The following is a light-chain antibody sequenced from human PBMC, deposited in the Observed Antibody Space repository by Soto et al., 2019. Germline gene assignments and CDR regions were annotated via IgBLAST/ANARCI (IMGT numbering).Light chain of an antibody. J-gene: IGKJ2*01. Sequence: EIVMTQSPATLSVSPGERATLSCRASQSVSSNLAWYQQKPGQAPRLLLYGASTRATGIPGRFSGSGSGTEFTLTIRSLQSEDFAVYYCQHHNYWPSFGQGTKLEIK. CDR2: GAS. CDR3: QHHNYWPS. V-gene: IGKV3-15*01. CDR1: QSVSSN.